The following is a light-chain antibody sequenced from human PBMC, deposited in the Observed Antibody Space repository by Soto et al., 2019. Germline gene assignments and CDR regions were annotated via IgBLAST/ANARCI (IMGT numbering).Light chain of an antibody. CDR3: QSYDSSLRKV. Sequence: QSVLTQPPSVSGAPGQRVTISCTGSSSNIGAGYDVHWYQQFPGTAPKLLIYGNTNRPSGVPDRFSGSKSGTSASLAITGLQAEDEAHYYCQSYDSSLRKVFGTGTKLTVL. CDR2: GNT. J-gene: IGLJ1*01. V-gene: IGLV1-40*01. CDR1: SSNIGAGYD.